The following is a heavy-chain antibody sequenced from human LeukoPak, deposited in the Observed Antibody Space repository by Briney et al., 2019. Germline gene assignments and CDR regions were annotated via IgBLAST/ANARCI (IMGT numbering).Heavy chain of an antibody. CDR1: GFTFSGYW. CDR3: ARSGHGSY. Sequence: GGSLRLSCAASGFTFSGYWMSGVRQAPGKGLEWVANIKPDGSVNNYVDSVKGRFTISRDNAKNSLYLQMNSLRVEDTAVYYCARSGHGSYWGQGTLVTVSS. CDR2: IKPDGSVN. J-gene: IGHJ4*02. D-gene: IGHD5-12*01. V-gene: IGHV3-7*04.